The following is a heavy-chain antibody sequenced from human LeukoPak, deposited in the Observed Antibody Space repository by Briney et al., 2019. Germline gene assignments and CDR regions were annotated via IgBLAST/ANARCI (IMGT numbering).Heavy chain of an antibody. CDR1: GFTFDDYA. V-gene: IGHV3-21*01. CDR3: ARELTYCSGGSCYYTHYYYGMDV. J-gene: IGHJ6*02. D-gene: IGHD2-15*01. CDR2: ISSSSSYI. Sequence: GGSLRLSCAASGFTFDDYAMHWVRQAPGKGLEWVSSISSSSSYIYYADSVKGRFTISRDNAKNSLYLQMNSLRAEDTAVYYCARELTYCSGGSCYYTHYYYGMDVWGQGTTVTVSS.